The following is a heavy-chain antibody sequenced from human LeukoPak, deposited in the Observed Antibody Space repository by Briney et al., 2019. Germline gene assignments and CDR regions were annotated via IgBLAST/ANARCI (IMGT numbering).Heavy chain of an antibody. D-gene: IGHD3-3*02. V-gene: IGHV3-30*03. CDR1: GFTFSTYA. CDR3: ARVNTIFGVDIVSLGAEFEF. Sequence: PGGSLRLSCGASGFTFSTYAMHCVRQAPGKGLECVSVISYDGTKKDYADSVKGRFTISRDNSNDTLYLQMNSLRPEDTALYYCARVNTIFGVDIVSLGAEFEFWGQGTLVTVSS. CDR2: ISYDGTKK. J-gene: IGHJ4*02.